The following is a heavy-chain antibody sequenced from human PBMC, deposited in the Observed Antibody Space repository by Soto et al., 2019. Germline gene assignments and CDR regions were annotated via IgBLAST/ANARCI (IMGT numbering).Heavy chain of an antibody. CDR3: ARSVDYDILTGYYNGYYCDY. Sequence: GGSLRLSCAASGFTFSSYSMNWVRQAPGKGLEWVSSISSSSYIYYADSVKGRFTISRDNAKNSLYLQMNSLRAEDTAVYYCARSVDYDILTGYYNGYYCDYWGQGTLVTVSS. J-gene: IGHJ4*02. V-gene: IGHV3-21*01. D-gene: IGHD3-9*01. CDR1: GFTFSSYS. CDR2: ISSSSYI.